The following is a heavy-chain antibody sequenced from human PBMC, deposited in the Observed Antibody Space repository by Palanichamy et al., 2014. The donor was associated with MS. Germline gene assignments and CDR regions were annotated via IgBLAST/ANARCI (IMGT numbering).Heavy chain of an antibody. CDR1: GYTLSKYG. V-gene: IGHV1-18*01. D-gene: IGHD6-13*01. CDR3: ARVSVAAAGTNYHYYGMDV. CDR2: ISAYTGNT. J-gene: IGHJ6*02. Sequence: QVQLVQSGTEVKKPGAAVRVSCKAGGYTLSKYGLSWVRQAPGQGLEWMGWISAYTGNTVYAQPFQGRVTLTIDPSTSTTYMQLSRLRSDDTAVYYCARVSVAAAGTNYHYYGMDVWGQGTTVIVSS.